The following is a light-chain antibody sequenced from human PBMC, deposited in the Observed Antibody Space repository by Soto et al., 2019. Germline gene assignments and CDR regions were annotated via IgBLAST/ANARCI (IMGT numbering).Light chain of an antibody. CDR2: DVT. Sequence: QSALTQPPSVSGSPGQSITISCTGTSSDVGGYNYVSWYQQHPGKAPKLMIYDVTNRPSGVSYRFSGSKSGNTPSLTISGPQAEDESDCYCSSYTNSSLVFGGGTQLTVL. J-gene: IGLJ2*01. V-gene: IGLV2-14*01. CDR1: SSDVGGYNY. CDR3: SSYTNSSLV.